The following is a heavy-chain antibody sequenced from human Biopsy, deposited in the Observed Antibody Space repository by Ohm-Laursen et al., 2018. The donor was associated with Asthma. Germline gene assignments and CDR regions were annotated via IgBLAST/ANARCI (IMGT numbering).Heavy chain of an antibody. V-gene: IGHV1-18*01. CDR3: ARAVDYSHYYGIDV. Sequence: ASVKVSCKTSGYTFNSAGITWVRQAPGQGLEWMGWISVYNGNTKVAQKLQDRVTMITDTSTSTAYTELRSLRSDDTAVYFRARAVDYSHYYGIDVWGQGTTVTVS. CDR2: ISVYNGNT. D-gene: IGHD3-10*01. J-gene: IGHJ6*02. CDR1: GYTFNSAG.